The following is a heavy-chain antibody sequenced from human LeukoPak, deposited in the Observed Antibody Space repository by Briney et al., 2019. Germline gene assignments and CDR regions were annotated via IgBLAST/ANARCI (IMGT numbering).Heavy chain of an antibody. D-gene: IGHD2-21*02. Sequence: ASVKVSCKASGYTSTSYYMHWVRQAPGQGLEWMGIINPSGGSTSYAQKFQGRVTMTRDTSTSTVYMELSSLRSEDTAVYYCARGSYCGGDCSDYFDYWGQGTLVTVSS. CDR2: INPSGGST. V-gene: IGHV1-46*01. CDR1: GYTSTSYY. J-gene: IGHJ4*02. CDR3: ARGSYCGGDCSDYFDY.